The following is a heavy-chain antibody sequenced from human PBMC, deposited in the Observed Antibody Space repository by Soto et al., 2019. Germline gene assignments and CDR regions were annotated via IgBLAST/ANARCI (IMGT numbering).Heavy chain of an antibody. Sequence: QVQLVQSGAEVKKPGSSVKVSCKASGGTFSSYTISWVRQAPGQGLEWMGRILPILGIANYAQKFQGRVTITADKSTSTAYMELSSLRSEDTAVYYCARAGRSCSGGSCYYYYGMDVWGQGTTVTVSS. CDR2: ILPILGIA. D-gene: IGHD2-15*01. J-gene: IGHJ6*02. CDR1: GGTFSSYT. CDR3: ARAGRSCSGGSCYYYYGMDV. V-gene: IGHV1-69*02.